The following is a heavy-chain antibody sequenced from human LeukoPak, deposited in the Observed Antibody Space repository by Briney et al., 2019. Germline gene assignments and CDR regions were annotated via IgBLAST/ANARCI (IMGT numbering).Heavy chain of an antibody. D-gene: IGHD1-26*01. Sequence: GGSLRLSCAASGFTFGSDWMHWVRHAPGQGLVWVSRINPAGSSTNYADSVKGRFTITRDNAMNTLYLHLNSLRAEDTAVYYCARGVRGSYGTDLWGQGTLVTVSS. CDR1: GFTFGSDW. CDR3: ARGVRGSYGTDL. V-gene: IGHV3-74*01. J-gene: IGHJ5*02. CDR2: INPAGSST.